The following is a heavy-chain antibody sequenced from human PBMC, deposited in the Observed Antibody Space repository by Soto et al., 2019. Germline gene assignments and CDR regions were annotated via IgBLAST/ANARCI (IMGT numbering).Heavy chain of an antibody. V-gene: IGHV3-11*01. D-gene: IGHD7-27*01. CDR2: ITTSGATI. CDR1: GFPFSGYD. CDR3: ARNGGTFDP. Sequence: PVGSLRLSCTASGFPFSGYDMSWILQAPWKGLEWVSYITTSGATIYYADSVRGRFTVSRDNAKNSLYLLMNGLRAEDTAVYYCARNGGTFDPWGQGTLVTVSS. J-gene: IGHJ5*02.